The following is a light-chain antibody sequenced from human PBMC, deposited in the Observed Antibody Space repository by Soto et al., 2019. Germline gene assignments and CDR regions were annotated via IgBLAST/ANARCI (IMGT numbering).Light chain of an antibody. CDR3: HQVNDWPRGT. CDR1: QSVSHA. CDR2: DAS. V-gene: IGKV3-11*01. Sequence: EVVLTQSPATLSLSPGDRATLSCRASQSVSHALAWYQQKPGQAPRLLIHDASSRATGIPARFSGSGSETDFTLTINSLQSEDVAVYYCHQVNDWPRGTFGQGTKVEVK. J-gene: IGKJ1*01.